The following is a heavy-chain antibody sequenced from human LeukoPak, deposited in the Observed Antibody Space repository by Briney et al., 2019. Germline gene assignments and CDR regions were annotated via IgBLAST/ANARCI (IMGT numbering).Heavy chain of an antibody. V-gene: IGHV3-21*01. CDR1: GFTFSNYN. D-gene: IGHD1-26*01. J-gene: IGHJ6*03. CDR2: VTSGSTYV. Sequence: GGSLRLSCAASGFTFSNYNMNWVRQAPGRGLEWVSSVTSGSTYVFYTDSVKGRFTISRDNAKNSLYLQMNSLRAEDTAVYYCARDPYSGAYGDSYYYYMDLWGQGTTVTISS. CDR3: ARDPYSGAYGDSYYYYMDL.